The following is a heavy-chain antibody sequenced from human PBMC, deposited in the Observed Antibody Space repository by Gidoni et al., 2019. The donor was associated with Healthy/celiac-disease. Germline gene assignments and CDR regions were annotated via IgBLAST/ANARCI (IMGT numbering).Heavy chain of an antibody. Sequence: QVQLQQSGPGLVKPSQTLSLTCAISGDSVSSNSAAWNWIRQSPSRGLEWLGRTYYRSKWYNDYAVSVKSRITINPDTSKNQFSLQLNSVTPEDTAVYYCARDLAWNYEINTRAGWFDPWGQGTLVTVSS. CDR3: ARDLAWNYEINTRAGWFDP. D-gene: IGHD1-7*01. V-gene: IGHV6-1*01. J-gene: IGHJ5*02. CDR2: TYYRSKWYN. CDR1: GDSVSSNSAA.